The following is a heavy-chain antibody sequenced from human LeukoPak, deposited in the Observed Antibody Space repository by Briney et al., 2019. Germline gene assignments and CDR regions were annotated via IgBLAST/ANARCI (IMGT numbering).Heavy chain of an antibody. Sequence: GGSLRLSCAASGFTFSSYAMSWVRQAPGKGLEWVSAISGSGGSTYYADSVKGRFTISRDNSKNTLYLQMNSLRAEDTAAYYCAGGPKDFWSGYYLNWFDPWGQGTLVTVSS. V-gene: IGHV3-23*01. CDR2: ISGSGGST. J-gene: IGHJ5*02. CDR3: AGGPKDFWSGYYLNWFDP. D-gene: IGHD3-3*01. CDR1: GFTFSSYA.